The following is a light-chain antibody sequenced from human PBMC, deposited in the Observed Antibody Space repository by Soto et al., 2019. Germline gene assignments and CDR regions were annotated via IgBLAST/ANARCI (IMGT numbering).Light chain of an antibody. J-gene: IGLJ1*01. V-gene: IGLV1-40*01. CDR1: SSNIGAGYD. CDR3: QSYDSSLGGSV. CDR2: GNS. Sequence: QSVLTQPPSVSGAPGQRVTISCTGNSSNIGAGYDVHWYQQLPGPAPKLLIYGNSNRPSGVPDRFSGSKSGTSASLAITGLQAEDEADYYCQSYDSSLGGSVFGTGTKVTVL.